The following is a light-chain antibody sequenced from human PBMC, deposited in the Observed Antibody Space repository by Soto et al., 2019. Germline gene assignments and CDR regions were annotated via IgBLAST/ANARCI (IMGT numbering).Light chain of an antibody. Sequence: EIVLTQSPGTLSLSPGDRATLSCRASQSFSSHFLAWYQQKPGQAPRILIYAASRRATGIPDRFSGSGSGTDFTLTISRLENEDFAVYDCQQYGSSTWTFGQGTKVDIK. CDR2: AAS. CDR3: QQYGSSTWT. J-gene: IGKJ1*01. CDR1: QSFSSHF. V-gene: IGKV3-20*01.